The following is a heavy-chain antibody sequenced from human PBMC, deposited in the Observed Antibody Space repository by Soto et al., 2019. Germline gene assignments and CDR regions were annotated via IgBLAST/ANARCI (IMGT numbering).Heavy chain of an antibody. J-gene: IGHJ4*02. Sequence: SETLSLTCNVSGASISSRNYYWGWIRQPPGKGLEWFGSIFYSGSTYYNPSLKNRVTISIVTSQNQFSLRLTSVTAADTAVYYCVRHPRIMVPRQHDYYFDTWGPGNLVTVSS. CDR3: VRHPRIMVPRQHDYYFDT. D-gene: IGHD2-8*01. V-gene: IGHV4-39*01. CDR1: GASISSRNYY. CDR2: IFYSGST.